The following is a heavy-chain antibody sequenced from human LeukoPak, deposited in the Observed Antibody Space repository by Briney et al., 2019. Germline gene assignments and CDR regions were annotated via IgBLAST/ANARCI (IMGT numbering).Heavy chain of an antibody. CDR1: GFTFGIYT. D-gene: IGHD2-2*01. CDR2: ISHDERNI. Sequence: GGSLRLSCAASGFTFGIYTMNWVRQAPGKGLEWVAVISHDERNIYYADSVKGRFTISRDNSKNTLYLQMNSLRAEDTAVYYCAKDRTGLLVVPAALDYWGQGTLVTVSS. J-gene: IGHJ4*02. V-gene: IGHV3-30*18. CDR3: AKDRTGLLVVPAALDY.